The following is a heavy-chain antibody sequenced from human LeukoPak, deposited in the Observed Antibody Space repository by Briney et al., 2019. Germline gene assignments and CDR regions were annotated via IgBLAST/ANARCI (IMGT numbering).Heavy chain of an antibody. CDR2: ITGSGGGT. CDR1: GFTFSSYV. Sequence: GGSLRLSCAASGFTFSSYVMSWVRQAPGKGLEWVSPITGSGGGTYYADSVKGRFTISRDNSKNTLFLQLDSLRAEDTAVYYCAKAALMETSREGVDYWGQGTLVTVSS. J-gene: IGHJ4*02. V-gene: IGHV3-23*01. D-gene: IGHD2-8*01. CDR3: AKAALMETSREGVDY.